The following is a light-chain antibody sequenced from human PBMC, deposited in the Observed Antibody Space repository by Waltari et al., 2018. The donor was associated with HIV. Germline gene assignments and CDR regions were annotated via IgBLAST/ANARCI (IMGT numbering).Light chain of an antibody. J-gene: IGKJ5*01. CDR2: DAS. Sequence: DIQMTQSPSSLSAAVGDRVSTTCQASDDIIFYLNWFQQKPGTAPKLLIYDASHLETGVSSRFTANGSETDFTFTITTLQAEDVGIYYCKQFYRLPITFGQGTRLDIK. V-gene: IGKV1-33*01. CDR3: KQFYRLPIT. CDR1: DDIIFY.